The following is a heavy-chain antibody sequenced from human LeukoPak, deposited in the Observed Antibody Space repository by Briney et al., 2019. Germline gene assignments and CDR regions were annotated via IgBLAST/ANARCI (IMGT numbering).Heavy chain of an antibody. D-gene: IGHD6-13*01. CDR2: INTNTGNP. J-gene: IGHJ4*02. CDR1: GYTYTSYA. V-gene: IGHV7-4-1*02. CDR3: ARVAAGTFDY. Sequence: ASARVSCKASGYTYTSYAMNWVRQAAGQWLEWMGWINTNTGNPTYAQGFTGRFVFSLDTSVSTAYLQISSLKAEDTAVYYCARVAAGTFDYWGQGTLVTVSS.